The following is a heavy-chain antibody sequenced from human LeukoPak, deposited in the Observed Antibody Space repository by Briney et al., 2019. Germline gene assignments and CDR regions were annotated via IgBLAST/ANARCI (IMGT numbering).Heavy chain of an antibody. CDR3: ALSGYCSGGSCYPEDYFDY. V-gene: IGHV4-38-2*01. D-gene: IGHD2-15*01. Sequence: NASETLSLTCAVSGYSVSSGYYGGWIRQPPGKGLEWIGSIYHSGSTYYNPSLKSRVTISVDTSKNQFPLKLSSVTAAHTAVYHCALSGYCSGGSCYPEDYFDYWGQGTLVTVSS. CDR1: GYSVSSGYY. J-gene: IGHJ4*02. CDR2: IYHSGST.